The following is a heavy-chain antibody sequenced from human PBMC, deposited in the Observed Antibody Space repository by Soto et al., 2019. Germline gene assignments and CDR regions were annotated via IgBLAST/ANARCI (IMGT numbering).Heavy chain of an antibody. CDR1: GFTFSNYG. Sequence: LRLSCAASGFTFSNYGMSWVRQAPGKGLEWVSAITGNAGSTYYADPVKGRFTISRDNSRNTMYLQINNLRAEDTAVYYCTKDQFSSGWYNDYYYGMDVWGQGTTVTVSS. D-gene: IGHD6-19*01. J-gene: IGHJ6*02. CDR2: ITGNAGST. CDR3: TKDQFSSGWYNDYYYGMDV. V-gene: IGHV3-23*01.